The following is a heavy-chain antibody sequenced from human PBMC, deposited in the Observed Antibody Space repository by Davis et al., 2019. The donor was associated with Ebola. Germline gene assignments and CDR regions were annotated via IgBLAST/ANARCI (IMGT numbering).Heavy chain of an antibody. D-gene: IGHD1-26*01. CDR2: IIPIFGTA. V-gene: IGHV1-69*01. CDR3: ARGGVVGATILLS. J-gene: IGHJ5*02. Sequence: KISCKGSGYSFTSYWIGWVRQAPGQGLEWMGGIIPIFGTANYAQKFQGRVTITADESTSTAYMELSSLRSEDTAVYYCARGGVVGATILLSWGQGTLVTVSS. CDR1: GYSFTSYW.